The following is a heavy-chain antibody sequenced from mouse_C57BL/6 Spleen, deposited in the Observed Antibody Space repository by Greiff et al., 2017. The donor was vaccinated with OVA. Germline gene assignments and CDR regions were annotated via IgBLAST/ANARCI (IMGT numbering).Heavy chain of an antibody. J-gene: IGHJ2*01. CDR3: ATPLYGSSYNYFDY. D-gene: IGHD1-1*01. CDR1: GYTFTSYG. V-gene: IGHV1-81*01. CDR2: IYPRSGNT. Sequence: QVQLQQSGAELARPGASVKLSCKASGYTFTSYGISWVKQRTGQGLEWIGEIYPRSGNTYYNEKFKGKATLTADKSSSTAYMELRSLTSEDSAVYFCATPLYGSSYNYFDYWGQGTTLTVSS.